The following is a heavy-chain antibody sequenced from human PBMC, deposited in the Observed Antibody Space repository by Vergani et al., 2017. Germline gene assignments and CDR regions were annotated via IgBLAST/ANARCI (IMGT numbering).Heavy chain of an antibody. V-gene: IGHV1-2*02. D-gene: IGHD6-13*01. CDR1: GYTFNGYY. Sequence: QVQLVQSGTEVKKPGASVKVSCKASGYTFNGYYIHWVRQAPGQGLEYMGWIDPNSDGTNYAQKFQGRVTMTRDTSISTAYMELSRLRSDDTAVYYCARGWSGYSTSWYFDFWGQGTLVTVCS. CDR2: IDPNSDGT. CDR3: ARGWSGYSTSWYFDF. J-gene: IGHJ4*02.